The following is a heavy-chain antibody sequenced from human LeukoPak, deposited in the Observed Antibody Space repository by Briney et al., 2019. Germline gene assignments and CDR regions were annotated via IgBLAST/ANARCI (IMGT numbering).Heavy chain of an antibody. CDR1: GYTFTGYY. CDR2: INPNSGGT. D-gene: IGHD4-11*01. J-gene: IGHJ4*02. Sequence: EVSVKVSCKASGYTFTGYYMHWVRQAPGQGLEWMGWINPNSGGTNYAQKFQGRVTMTTDTSTNTAYMELRSLRSDDTAVYFCAGDRDYRASYFDYWGQGTLVTVSS. CDR3: AGDRDYRASYFDY. V-gene: IGHV1-2*02.